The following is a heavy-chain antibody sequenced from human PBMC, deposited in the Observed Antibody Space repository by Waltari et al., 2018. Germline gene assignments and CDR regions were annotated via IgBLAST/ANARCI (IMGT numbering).Heavy chain of an antibody. V-gene: IGHV3-7*01. J-gene: IGHJ2*01. Sequence: EEQLEESGGGLVQPGGSVRLSCASSGFTFPDSCMQWVRQAPGKGLEWVANIKEDGSKKNYADSVKGRFAISRDNAKNSLYLQMNSLRAEDTAVYYCARRYFDLWGRGTLVTVSS. CDR1: GFTFPDSC. CDR3: ARRYFDL. CDR2: IKEDGSKK.